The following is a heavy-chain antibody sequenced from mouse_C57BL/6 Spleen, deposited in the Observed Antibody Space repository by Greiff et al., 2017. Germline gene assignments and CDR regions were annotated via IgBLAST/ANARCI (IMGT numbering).Heavy chain of an antibody. J-gene: IGHJ3*01. CDR1: GYTFTSYG. D-gene: IGHD2-4*01. V-gene: IGHV1-81*01. CDR2: IYPRSGNT. Sequence: VQLQESGAELARPGASVKLSCKASGYTFTSYGISWVKQRTGQGLEWIGEIYPRSGNTYYNEKFKGKATLTADKSSSTAYMELRSLTSEDSAVYFCARREDDYGGAYWGQGTLVTVSA. CDR3: ARREDDYGGAY.